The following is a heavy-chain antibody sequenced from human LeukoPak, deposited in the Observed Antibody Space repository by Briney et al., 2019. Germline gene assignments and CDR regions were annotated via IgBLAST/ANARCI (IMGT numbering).Heavy chain of an antibody. CDR3: ARVGGITLALAPSPFPDYNYYYMDV. CDR2: ISASGTLT. Sequence: GGSLRLSCAASGFSFSSYEMNWVRQAPGKGLEWISYISASGTLTHYADSVEGRFTISRDNAKKSLYLQMNSLRAEDTAVYYCARVGGITLALAPSPFPDYNYYYMDVWGKGTTVTVSS. CDR1: GFSFSSYE. J-gene: IGHJ6*03. V-gene: IGHV3-48*03. D-gene: IGHD3-10*01.